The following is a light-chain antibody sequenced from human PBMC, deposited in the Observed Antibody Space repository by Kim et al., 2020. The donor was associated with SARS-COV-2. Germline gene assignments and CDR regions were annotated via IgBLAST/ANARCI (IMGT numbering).Light chain of an antibody. Sequence: GQSIPISSSGTNSAVGGYTFVSCYQQHPGKVPKLILSDVIHRPSGISPRFSGSKSGNTASLTISGLQADDEADYYCSSYTRSNTLVFGTGTKVTVL. CDR1: NSAVGGYTF. CDR3: SSYTRSNTLV. CDR2: DVI. J-gene: IGLJ1*01. V-gene: IGLV2-14*03.